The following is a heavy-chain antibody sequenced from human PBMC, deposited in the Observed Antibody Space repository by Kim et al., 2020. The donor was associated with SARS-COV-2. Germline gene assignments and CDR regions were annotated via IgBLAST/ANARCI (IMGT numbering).Heavy chain of an antibody. CDR2: FSSSSSYI. Sequence: GGSLRLSCAASGFTFSSYSMNWVRQAPGKGLEWVSSFSSSSSYIYYADSVKGRFTISRDNAKNSLYLQMNSLRAEDTAVYYCARDPYGGDLFYYYYGMDVWGQGTTVTVSS. J-gene: IGHJ6*02. CDR3: ARDPYGGDLFYYYYGMDV. V-gene: IGHV3-21*01. CDR1: GFTFSSYS. D-gene: IGHD2-21*01.